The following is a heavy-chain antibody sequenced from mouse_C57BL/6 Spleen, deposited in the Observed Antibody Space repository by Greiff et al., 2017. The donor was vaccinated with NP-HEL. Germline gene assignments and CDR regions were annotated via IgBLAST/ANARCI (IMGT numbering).Heavy chain of an antibody. CDR1: GFTFSDYG. D-gene: IGHD2-3*01. Sequence: EVKLVESGGGLVKPGGSLKLSCAASGFTFSDYGMHWVRQAPEKGLEWVAYISSGSSTIYYADTVKGRFTISRDNAKNTLFLQMTSLRSEDTAMYYCASYDGYYGAMDYWGQGTSVTVSS. V-gene: IGHV5-17*01. CDR2: ISSGSSTI. CDR3: ASYDGYYGAMDY. J-gene: IGHJ4*01.